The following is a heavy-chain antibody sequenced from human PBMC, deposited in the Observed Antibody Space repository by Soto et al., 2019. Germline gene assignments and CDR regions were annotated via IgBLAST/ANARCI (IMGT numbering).Heavy chain of an antibody. V-gene: IGHV3-48*02. CDR1: GFTFSSYS. D-gene: IGHD6-6*01. CDR3: ARPSNMYTNSSCGMDV. J-gene: IGHJ6*02. CDR2: ISSSGSTT. Sequence: GGSLRLSVAASGFTFSSYSMNGGRQAPGKGLQWVSYISSSGSTTYYADSVRGRFTISRDNAKNSLYLQMNSLRDEDTAVYYCARPSNMYTNSSCGMDVWGQGTTVTVSS.